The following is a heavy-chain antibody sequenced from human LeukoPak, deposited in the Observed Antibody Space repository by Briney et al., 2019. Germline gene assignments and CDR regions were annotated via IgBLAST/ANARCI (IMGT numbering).Heavy chain of an antibody. CDR3: ARPGLGYSYGYPYH. V-gene: IGHV1-46*01. CDR1: GYTSITYY. Sequence: ASVKVSCKASGYTSITYYMHWVRQAPGQGLEWMGIINPNSRSTLYAQKFQGRVTMTSDTSTSTVYMELSSLRSEDTAVYYCARPGLGYSYGYPYHWGQGTLVTVSS. J-gene: IGHJ5*02. CDR2: INPNSRST. D-gene: IGHD5-18*01.